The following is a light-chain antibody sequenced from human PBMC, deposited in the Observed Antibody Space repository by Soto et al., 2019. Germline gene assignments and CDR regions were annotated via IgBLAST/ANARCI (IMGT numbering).Light chain of an antibody. J-gene: IGLJ2*01. Sequence: QSALTQPPSASGSPGQSVTISCTGTSSDVGGYNYVSWYQQHPGKAPKLMIYEVSKRPSGVPDRFSGSKSGNTASLTVSGLQAEDEADDYCSSYAGSNNFVVFGGGNKLTVL. CDR1: SSDVGGYNY. CDR3: SSYAGSNNFVV. CDR2: EVS. V-gene: IGLV2-8*01.